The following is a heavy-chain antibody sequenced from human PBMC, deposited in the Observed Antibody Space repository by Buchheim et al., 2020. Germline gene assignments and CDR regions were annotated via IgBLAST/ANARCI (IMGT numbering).Heavy chain of an antibody. CDR1: GFTFNNAW. V-gene: IGHV3-15*01. J-gene: IGHJ4*02. Sequence: EVQLVESGGGLVKPGGSLRLSCAGSGFTFNNAWMSWVRQAPGKGLEWVGRIKSKPDGGTRDYAAPVKGRFTISRDDSKNTLYMQMNSLKSGDTAVYYCTTRMTTVTTLEDWGEGTL. D-gene: IGHD4-17*01. CDR2: IKSKPDGGTR. CDR3: TTRMTTVTTLED.